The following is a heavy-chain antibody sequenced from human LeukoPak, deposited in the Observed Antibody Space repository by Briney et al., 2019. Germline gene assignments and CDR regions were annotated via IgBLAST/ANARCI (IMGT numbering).Heavy chain of an antibody. CDR3: AREGGRSVVVPAAITWFDP. V-gene: IGHV4-61*02. CDR1: GGSISSGSYY. J-gene: IGHJ5*02. CDR2: IYTSGST. D-gene: IGHD2-2*02. Sequence: SQTLSLTCTVSGGSISSGSYYWSWIRQPAGKGLEWIGRIYTSGSTNYNPSLKSRVTISVYTSKNQFSLKLSSVTAADTAVYYCAREGGRSVVVPAAITWFDPWGQGTLVTVSS.